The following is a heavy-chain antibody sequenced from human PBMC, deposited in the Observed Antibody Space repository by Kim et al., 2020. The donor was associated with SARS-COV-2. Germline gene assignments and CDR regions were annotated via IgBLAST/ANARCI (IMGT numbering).Heavy chain of an antibody. Sequence: SETLSLTCTVSGGSISSGGYYWSWIRQHPGKGLEWIGYIYYSGSTYYNPSLKSRVTISVDTSKNQFSLKLSSVTAADTAVYYCARALIGQLLYYFDYWGQGTLVTVSS. CDR3: ARALIGQLLYYFDY. D-gene: IGHD2-2*01. V-gene: IGHV4-31*03. J-gene: IGHJ4*02. CDR1: GGSISSGGYY. CDR2: IYYSGST.